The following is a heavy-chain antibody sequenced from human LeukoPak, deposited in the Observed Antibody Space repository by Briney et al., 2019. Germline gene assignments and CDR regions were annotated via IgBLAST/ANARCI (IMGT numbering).Heavy chain of an antibody. D-gene: IGHD4-17*01. CDR1: GGSFSGYY. CDR2: INHSGST. V-gene: IGHV4-34*01. CDR3: ARAGWATVTKGSWFDP. J-gene: IGHJ5*02. Sequence: SETLSLTCAVYGGSFSGYYWSWIRQPPGKGLEWIGEINHSGSTNYNPSLKSRVTISVDTSKNQFSPKLSSVTAADTAVYYCARAGWATVTKGSWFDPWGQGTLVTVSS.